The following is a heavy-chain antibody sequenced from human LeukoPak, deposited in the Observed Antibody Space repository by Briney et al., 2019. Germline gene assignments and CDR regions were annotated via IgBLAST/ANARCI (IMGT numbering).Heavy chain of an antibody. D-gene: IGHD5-18*01. CDR3: AREYVDTAMATSFDY. V-gene: IGHV1-69*13. Sequence: GASVKVFCKASGGTFSSYAISWVRQAPGQGLEWMGGIIPIFGTANYAQKFQGRVTITADESTSTAYMELSSLRSEDTAVYYCAREYVDTAMATSFDYWGQGTLVTVSS. CDR1: GGTFSSYA. CDR2: IIPIFGTA. J-gene: IGHJ4*02.